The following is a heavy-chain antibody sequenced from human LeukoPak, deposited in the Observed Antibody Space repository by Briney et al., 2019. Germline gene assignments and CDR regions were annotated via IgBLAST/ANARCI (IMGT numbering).Heavy chain of an antibody. J-gene: IGHJ6*02. CDR2: ISSSSSYT. CDR3: ASRLPYYYGMDV. V-gene: IGHV3-11*03. D-gene: IGHD3-16*01. CDR1: GFTFSDYY. Sequence: PGGSLRLSCAASGFTFSDYYMSWIRQAPGKGLEWVSYISSSSSYTNYADSVKGRFTISRDNAKNSLYLQMNSLRAEDTAVYYCASRLPYYYGMDVWGQGTTVTVSS.